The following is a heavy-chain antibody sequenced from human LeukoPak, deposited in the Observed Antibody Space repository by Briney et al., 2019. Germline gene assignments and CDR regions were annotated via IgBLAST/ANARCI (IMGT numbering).Heavy chain of an antibody. V-gene: IGHV5-51*01. CDR2: IYPGDSDT. D-gene: IGHD6-13*01. CDR3: ARLWSSSQNFDY. Sequence: GESLKISCQGSGSRFTSYWIGWVRQMPGKGLEWMGIIYPGDSDTRYSPSFQGQVTISAGKSISTAYLQWSSLKASDTAMYYCARLWSSSQNFDYWGQGTLVTVSS. CDR1: GSRFTSYW. J-gene: IGHJ4*02.